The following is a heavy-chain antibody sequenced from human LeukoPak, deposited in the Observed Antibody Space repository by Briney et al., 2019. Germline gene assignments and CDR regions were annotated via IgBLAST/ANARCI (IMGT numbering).Heavy chain of an antibody. Sequence: GGSLRLSYAASGFTFSSYAMSWVRQAPGKGLEWVSAISGSGGSTYYADSVKGRFTISRDNSKNTLYLQMNSLRAEDTAVYYCARDPGVVATINGYWGQGTLVTVSS. CDR2: ISGSGGST. CDR3: ARDPGVVATINGY. CDR1: GFTFSSYA. D-gene: IGHD5-12*01. J-gene: IGHJ4*02. V-gene: IGHV3-23*01.